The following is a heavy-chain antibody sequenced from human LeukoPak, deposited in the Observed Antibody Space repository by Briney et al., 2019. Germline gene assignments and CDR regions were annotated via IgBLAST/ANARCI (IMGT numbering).Heavy chain of an antibody. D-gene: IGHD4-17*01. CDR1: GYTFTSYY. CDR3: ARLANYQEAYGDYDRPYWCDP. CDR2: INPSGGST. Sequence: ASVTVSCKASGYTFTSYYMHWVRHAPGQGLEWMGIINPSGGSTSYAQKFQGRVTMTRDTSTSTVYMELSSLRSEDTAVYYCARLANYQEAYGDYDRPYWCDPWGQGTLVTVSS. V-gene: IGHV1-46*01. J-gene: IGHJ5*02.